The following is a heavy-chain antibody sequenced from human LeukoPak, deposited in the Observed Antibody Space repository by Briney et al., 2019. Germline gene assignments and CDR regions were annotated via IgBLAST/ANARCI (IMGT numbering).Heavy chain of an antibody. CDR1: GFTFSSYG. CDR2: ISYDGSNK. V-gene: IGHV3-30*18. D-gene: IGHD3-22*01. J-gene: IGHJ4*02. CDR3: AKDLYYYDSSGYYVIDY. Sequence: PGRSLRLSCAASGFTFSSYGMHWVRQAPGKGLEWVAVISYDGSNKYYADSVKGRFTISRDNSKNTLYLQMNSLRAENTAVYYCAKDLYYYDSSGYYVIDYWGQGTLVTVSS.